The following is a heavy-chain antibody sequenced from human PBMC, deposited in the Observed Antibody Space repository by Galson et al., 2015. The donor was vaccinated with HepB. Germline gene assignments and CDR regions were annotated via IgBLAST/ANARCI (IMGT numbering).Heavy chain of an antibody. Sequence: SVKVSCKASGGTFSSYTISWVRQAPGQGLEWMGRIIPILGIADYAQKFQGRVTITADKSTSTAYMELSSLRSEDTAVYYCARDPTDKGLRGVGGYWGQGTLVTVSS. CDR1: GGTFSSYT. J-gene: IGHJ4*02. D-gene: IGHD3-10*01. CDR2: IIPILGIA. CDR3: ARDPTDKGLRGVGGY. V-gene: IGHV1-69*04.